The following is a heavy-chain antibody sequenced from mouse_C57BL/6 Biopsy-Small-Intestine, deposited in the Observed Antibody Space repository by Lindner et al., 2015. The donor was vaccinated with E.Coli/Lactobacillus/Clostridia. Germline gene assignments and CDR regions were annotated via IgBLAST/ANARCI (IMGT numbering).Heavy chain of an antibody. D-gene: IGHD2-5*01. CDR3: ARRSNYGNFAY. CDR1: GYTFTDYN. CDR2: IYPNNGGA. J-gene: IGHJ3*01. Sequence: VQLQESGPELVKPGASVKISCKASGYTFTDYNMDWVKQSHGKSLEWIGYIYPNNGGAGYNQKFESKATLTVDKSSSTAYMELHSLTSDDSAVYYCARRSNYGNFAYWGQGTLVTVSA. V-gene: IGHV1-34*02.